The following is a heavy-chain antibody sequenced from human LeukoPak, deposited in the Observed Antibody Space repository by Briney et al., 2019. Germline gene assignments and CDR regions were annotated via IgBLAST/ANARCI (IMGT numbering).Heavy chain of an antibody. J-gene: IGHJ6*02. V-gene: IGHV3-30-3*01. D-gene: IGHD5-12*01. CDR2: ISYDGSNK. CDR1: GFTFSSYA. CDR3: ARVGSRWSGYDTYYYYYHGMDV. Sequence: GGSLRLSCAASGFTFSSYAMHWVRQAPGKGLEWVAVISYDGSNKYYADSVEGRFTISRDNSKNTLYLQMDSLRAEDTAVYYCARVGSRWSGYDTYYYYYHGMDVWGQGTTVTVPS.